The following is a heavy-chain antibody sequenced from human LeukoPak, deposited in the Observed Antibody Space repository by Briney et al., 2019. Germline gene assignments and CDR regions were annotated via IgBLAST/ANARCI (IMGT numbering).Heavy chain of an antibody. Sequence: GGSLRLSCVVSGLTFSNYAMSWVRQAPGKRLEWVSAISGSSGSTYYGDSVKGRFTISRDNSKNTLYLQMNSLRAEDTAVYYCAKRFRGSSGLYYFDYWGQGTLVTVSS. J-gene: IGHJ4*02. CDR3: AKRFRGSSGLYYFDY. D-gene: IGHD6-13*01. CDR2: ISGSSGST. V-gene: IGHV3-23*01. CDR1: GLTFSNYA.